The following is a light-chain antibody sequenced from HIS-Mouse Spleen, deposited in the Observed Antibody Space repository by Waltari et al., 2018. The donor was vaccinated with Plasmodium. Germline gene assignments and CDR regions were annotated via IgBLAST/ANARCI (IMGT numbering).Light chain of an antibody. CDR3: QAWDSSTVV. CDR2: QES. J-gene: IGLJ2*01. Sequence: SYELTQPPSVSVSPGQTASITCSGDKLGDKYACWYQQKPGQSPVLVIYQESKRPSGIPERFSGSNSGNTATLTSGGTQAMDEADYYCQAWDSSTVVFGGGTKLTVL. CDR1: KLGDKY. V-gene: IGLV3-1*01.